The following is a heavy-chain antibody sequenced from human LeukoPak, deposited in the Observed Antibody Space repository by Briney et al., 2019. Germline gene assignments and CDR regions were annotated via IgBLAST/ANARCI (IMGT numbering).Heavy chain of an antibody. D-gene: IGHD3-10*01. CDR1: GYTFSGYY. CDR2: INPKTGDT. Sequence: ASVKVSCKATGYTFSGYYVHWVRQAPGQGLEWMGGINPKTGDTKYAQDFQGRVTMTRDTSISTAYMELSRLRSDDTAVYYCARPYYYGSGSYLYGYWGQGTLVTVSS. J-gene: IGHJ4*02. CDR3: ARPYYYGSGSYLYGY. V-gene: IGHV1-2*02.